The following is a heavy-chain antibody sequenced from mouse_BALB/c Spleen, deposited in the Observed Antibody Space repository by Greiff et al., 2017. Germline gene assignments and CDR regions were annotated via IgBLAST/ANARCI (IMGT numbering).Heavy chain of an antibody. J-gene: IGHJ3*01. CDR2: IDPANGNT. D-gene: IGHD1-1*01. CDR3: ARSGGYGSPWFAY. CDR1: GFNIKDTY. V-gene: IGHV14-3*02. Sequence: VQLQQSGAELVKPGASVKLSCTASGFNIKDTYMHWVKQRPEQGLEWIGRIDPANGNTKYDPKFQGKATITADTSSNTAYLQLSSLTSEDTAVYYCARSGGYGSPWFAYWGQGTLVTVSA.